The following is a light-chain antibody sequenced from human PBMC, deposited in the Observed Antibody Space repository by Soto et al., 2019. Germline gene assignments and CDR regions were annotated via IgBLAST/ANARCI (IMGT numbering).Light chain of an antibody. V-gene: IGLV2-11*01. Sequence: QSVLTQPRSVSGSPGQSVTISCTGSSSDVGGYNYVSWYQQHPGKAPKLIIYDVTKRPSGVPDRFSGSKSGNTASLTISGLQAEDEADYHCCSYAGSGALVFGAGTKVTVL. CDR3: CSYAGSGALV. CDR1: SSDVGGYNY. J-gene: IGLJ1*01. CDR2: DVT.